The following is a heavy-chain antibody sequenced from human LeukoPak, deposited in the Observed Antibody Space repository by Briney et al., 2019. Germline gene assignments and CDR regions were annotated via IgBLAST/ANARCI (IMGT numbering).Heavy chain of an antibody. Sequence: GSLRLSCAASGFTFSSYWMSWVRQAPGKGLEWVANIKQDGSEKYYVDSVKGRFTISRDNAKNSLYLQMNSLRAEDTAVYYCARKTLYGDTPGGWFDPWGQGTLVTVSS. CDR2: IKQDGSEK. V-gene: IGHV3-7*01. J-gene: IGHJ5*02. CDR3: ARKTLYGDTPGGWFDP. CDR1: GFTFSSYW. D-gene: IGHD4-17*01.